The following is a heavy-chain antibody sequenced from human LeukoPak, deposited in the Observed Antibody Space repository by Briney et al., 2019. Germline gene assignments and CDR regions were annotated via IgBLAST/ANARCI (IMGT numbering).Heavy chain of an antibody. CDR1: GFTFSRYG. J-gene: IGHJ4*02. V-gene: IGHV3-30*18. CDR2: ISTDGGQK. CDR3: AKVVVAGTHYFDY. Sequence: GGSLRLSCAASGFTFSRYGMHWVRQAPGKGLEWVAVISTDGGQKFYADSVKGRFTVSRDNSKNTLYLQMSSLTAEDTAVYYCAKVVVAGTHYFDYWGQGTLVTVSP. D-gene: IGHD6-19*01.